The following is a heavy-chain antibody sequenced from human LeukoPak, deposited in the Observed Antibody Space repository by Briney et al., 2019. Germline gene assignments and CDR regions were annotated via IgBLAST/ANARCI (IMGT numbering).Heavy chain of an antibody. V-gene: IGHV3-30*15. J-gene: IGHJ4*02. CDR1: GFTFSTSA. Sequence: GGSLRLSCAASGFTFSTSAMHWVRQAPGKGLEWVAVMSYDGSYKHYADSVKGRFTISRDNSRSTLSLQMSSLRAEDTAVYYCASGSYHEHWGQGTLVTVSS. CDR3: ASGSYHEH. D-gene: IGHD1-26*01. CDR2: MSYDGSYK.